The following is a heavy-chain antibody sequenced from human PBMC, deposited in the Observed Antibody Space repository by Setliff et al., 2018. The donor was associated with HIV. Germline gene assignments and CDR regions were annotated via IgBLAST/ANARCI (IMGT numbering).Heavy chain of an antibody. J-gene: IGHJ4*01. Sequence: SETLSLTCTVSGVSISTSGYFWGWIRQSPGKGLEWIGTMYYSGNTYYNPSLKSRASISADTSKNQFSLRLTSVTAADTAVYYCARGAPYCNHGICHLFDYWGHGNLVTVSS. D-gene: IGHD2-8*01. CDR1: GVSISTSGYF. CDR2: MYYSGNT. CDR3: ARGAPYCNHGICHLFDY. V-gene: IGHV4-39*07.